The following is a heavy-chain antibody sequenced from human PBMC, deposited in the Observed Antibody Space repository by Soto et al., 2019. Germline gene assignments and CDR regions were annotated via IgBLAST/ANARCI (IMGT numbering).Heavy chain of an antibody. CDR1: GFNLGSYW. D-gene: IGHD1-1*01. Sequence: GGSLRLSCAASGFNLGSYWMHWVRQAPGKGLVWVSRINDYGTTIDYAESVEGRFTISRDDAKSEVYLQMNNLRAEDTAVYYCARGGLEPFDYWGQGALVTVSS. CDR3: ARGGLEPFDY. V-gene: IGHV3-74*01. J-gene: IGHJ4*02. CDR2: INDYGTTI.